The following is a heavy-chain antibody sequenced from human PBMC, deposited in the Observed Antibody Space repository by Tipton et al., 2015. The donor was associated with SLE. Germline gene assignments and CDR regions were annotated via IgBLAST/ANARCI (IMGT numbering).Heavy chain of an antibody. J-gene: IGHJ4*02. CDR1: GFTFSEYP. V-gene: IGHV3-30*04. CDR3: AKGGTYCSSTSCPWNY. CDR2: ISYQGTNQ. D-gene: IGHD2-2*01. Sequence: SLRLSCAASGFTFSEYPMHWVRQVPGKGLDWVAVISYQGTNQYYADSVKGRFTISRDDAKNSLYLQMNSLRAEDTAVYYCAKGGTYCSSTSCPWNYWGQGTLVTVSS.